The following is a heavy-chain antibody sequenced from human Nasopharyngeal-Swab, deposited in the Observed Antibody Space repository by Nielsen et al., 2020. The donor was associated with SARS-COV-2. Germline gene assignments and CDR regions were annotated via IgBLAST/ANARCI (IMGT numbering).Heavy chain of an antibody. CDR3: ARTSGWYGLGDVYYFDY. J-gene: IGHJ4*02. V-gene: IGHV4-39*01. Sequence: SETLSLTCTVSGGSISSGGYYWSWIRQHPGKGLEWIGYIYYSGSTYYNPSLKSRVTISVDTSKNQFSLKLNSVTAADTAVYYCARTSGWYGLGDVYYFDYWGQGTLVTVSS. CDR2: IYYSGST. D-gene: IGHD6-19*01. CDR1: GGSISSGGYY.